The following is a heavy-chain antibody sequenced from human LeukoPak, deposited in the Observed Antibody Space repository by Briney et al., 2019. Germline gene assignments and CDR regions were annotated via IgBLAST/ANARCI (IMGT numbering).Heavy chain of an antibody. CDR1: GFTFSSYS. CDR3: ARDPRYYDFWSGSPDY. CDR2: ISSSSSTI. D-gene: IGHD3-3*01. Sequence: GGSLRLSCAASGFTFSSYSMNWVRQAPGKGLEWVSYISSSSSTIYYADSVKGRFTISRDNAKNSLYLQMTSLRAEDTAVYYCARDPRYYDFWSGSPDYWGQGTLVTVSS. J-gene: IGHJ4*02. V-gene: IGHV3-48*04.